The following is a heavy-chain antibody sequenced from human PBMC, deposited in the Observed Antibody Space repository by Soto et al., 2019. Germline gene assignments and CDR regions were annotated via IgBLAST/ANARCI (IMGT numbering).Heavy chain of an antibody. CDR1: GSTLSDFG. Sequence: QVQLVESGGGVVQPGRSLRLSCTAPGSTLSDFGMYWVRQAPGKGLEWVAVISFDGSTIYYGDSVKGRFTISRDNSKHTLFLHMSSLRTEDTAVYYCANSPAAATSVSHSWGKGTLVTVSS. CDR2: ISFDGSTI. V-gene: IGHV3-30*18. CDR3: ANSPAAATSVSHS. J-gene: IGHJ4*02. D-gene: IGHD6-13*01.